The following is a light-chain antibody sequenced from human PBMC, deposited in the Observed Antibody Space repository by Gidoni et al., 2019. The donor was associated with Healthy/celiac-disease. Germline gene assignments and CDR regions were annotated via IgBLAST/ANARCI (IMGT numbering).Light chain of an antibody. CDR2: GAS. CDR3: QQYGSSPRT. V-gene: IGKV3-20*01. CDR1: QSVSSSY. Sequence: PGTLSLSPGERATLSCRASQSVSSSYLAWYQQKPGQAPRLPIYGASSRATGIPDRFSGSGSGTDFTLTISTLEADDFAVYYCQQYGSSPRTFGQGTKVEIK. J-gene: IGKJ1*01.